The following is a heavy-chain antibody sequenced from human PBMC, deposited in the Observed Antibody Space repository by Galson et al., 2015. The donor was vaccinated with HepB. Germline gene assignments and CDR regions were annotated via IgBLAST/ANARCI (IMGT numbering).Heavy chain of an antibody. D-gene: IGHD3-16*01. CDR1: GDSVSSSSAA. CDR3: ARSNGGQGTFGMDV. V-gene: IGHV6-1*01. Sequence: CAISGDSVSSSSAAWSWIRQSPSRGLEWLGRTYYRSNRSKWFYEYAPSVKSRISINPDTSKNQFSLQVNSVTPEDTAVYYCARSNGGQGTFGMDVWGQGTTVTVSS. J-gene: IGHJ6*02. CDR2: TYYRSNRSKWFY.